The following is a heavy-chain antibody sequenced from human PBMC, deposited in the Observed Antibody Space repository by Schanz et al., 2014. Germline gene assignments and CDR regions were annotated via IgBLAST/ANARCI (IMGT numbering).Heavy chain of an antibody. CDR3: ARELRNSRPSYYDH. CDR2: IIHDGSEK. D-gene: IGHD6-13*01. CDR1: GFSFNNYW. Sequence: EVQLVESGGGLVQPGGSLRLSCAASGFSFNNYWMTWFRQAQGKGPEWVANIIHDGSEKFYVDSVKGRFTISRDNAKNSLYLQMDALRAEDTPVYYCARELRNSRPSYYDHWGQGTLV. J-gene: IGHJ4*02. V-gene: IGHV3-7*01.